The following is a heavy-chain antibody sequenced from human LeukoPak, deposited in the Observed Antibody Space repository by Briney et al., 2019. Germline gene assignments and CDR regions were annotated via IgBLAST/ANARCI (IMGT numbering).Heavy chain of an antibody. CDR2: IIPIFGTA. Sequence: GASVKVSCKASGGTFSSYAISWVRQAPGQGLEWMGGIIPIFGTANYAQKFQGRVTITTDESTSTAYMELSSLRSEDTAVYYCARGGRYDFWSDGYHYYMDVWGKGTTVTVSS. D-gene: IGHD3-3*01. CDR1: GGTFSSYA. J-gene: IGHJ6*03. CDR3: ARGGRYDFWSDGYHYYMDV. V-gene: IGHV1-69*05.